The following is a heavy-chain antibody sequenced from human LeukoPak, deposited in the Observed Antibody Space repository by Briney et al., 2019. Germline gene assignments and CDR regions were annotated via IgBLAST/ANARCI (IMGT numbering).Heavy chain of an antibody. CDR2: ISGSGGST. Sequence: GGSLRLSCAASGFTFSSYAMSWVRQAPGKGLEWVSAISGSGGSTYYADSVKGRFTISRDNSKNTLSLQMNSLRAEDTAVYYCAKDRLRYFDWLLFWGQGTLVTVSS. CDR1: GFTFSSYA. CDR3: AKDRLRYFDWLLF. V-gene: IGHV3-23*01. D-gene: IGHD3-9*01. J-gene: IGHJ4*02.